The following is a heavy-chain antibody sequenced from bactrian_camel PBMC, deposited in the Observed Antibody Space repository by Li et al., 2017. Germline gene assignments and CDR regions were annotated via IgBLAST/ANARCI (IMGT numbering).Heavy chain of an antibody. J-gene: IGHJ4*01. CDR3: ASGFSGLGLNRYQYNY. Sequence: VQLVESGGGLVQPGGSLRLSCAASGFTFSSYGLSWVRQAPGKEREGVSCIKWCGGKRIRCRLREGPIHHLQSERQEHAVSVNEQYLRMNSLRSEDSAMYYCASGFSGLGLNRYQYNYWGQGTQVTVS. CDR1: GFTFSSYG. CDR2: IKWCGGKR. D-gene: IGHD5*01. V-gene: IGHV3S31*01.